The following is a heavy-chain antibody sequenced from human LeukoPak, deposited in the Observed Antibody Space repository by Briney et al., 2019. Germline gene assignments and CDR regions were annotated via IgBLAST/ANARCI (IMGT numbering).Heavy chain of an antibody. CDR3: ARDQAVLAVAGRGFDY. Sequence: WRSLNLSCAASGFTFSSYGMHWVRQAPGQGLEWVAVIWYDGSNKYYADSVKGRFTISRDNSKNTLYLQMNSLRAEDTAVYYCARDQAVLAVAGRGFDYWGQGTLVTVSS. J-gene: IGHJ4*02. D-gene: IGHD6-19*01. V-gene: IGHV3-33*01. CDR1: GFTFSSYG. CDR2: IWYDGSNK.